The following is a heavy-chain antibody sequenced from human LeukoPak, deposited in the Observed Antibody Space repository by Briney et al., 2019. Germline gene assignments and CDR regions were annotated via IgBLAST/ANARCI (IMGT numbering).Heavy chain of an antibody. CDR2: INHSGSA. D-gene: IGHD1-1*01. Sequence: PSETLSLTCAVYGGSFSGYYWSWIRQPPGKGLEWIGEINHSGSANYNPSLKSRVTISVDTSKNQFSLKLSSVTAADTAVYYCARDRLQLQSWGQGTLVTVSS. CDR3: ARDRLQLQS. J-gene: IGHJ5*02. V-gene: IGHV4-34*01. CDR1: GGSFSGYY.